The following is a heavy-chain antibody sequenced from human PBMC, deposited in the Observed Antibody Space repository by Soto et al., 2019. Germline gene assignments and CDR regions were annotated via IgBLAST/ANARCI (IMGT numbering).Heavy chain of an antibody. D-gene: IGHD3-10*01. Sequence: GGSLRLSCAASGFTFSSYGMHWVRQAPGKGLEWVAVISYDGSNKYYADSVKGRFTISRDNSKNTLYLQMNSLRAEDTAVYYCAKPFDYYGGGYFDYWGQGTLVTVSS. V-gene: IGHV3-30*18. CDR3: AKPFDYYGGGYFDY. J-gene: IGHJ4*02. CDR1: GFTFSSYG. CDR2: ISYDGSNK.